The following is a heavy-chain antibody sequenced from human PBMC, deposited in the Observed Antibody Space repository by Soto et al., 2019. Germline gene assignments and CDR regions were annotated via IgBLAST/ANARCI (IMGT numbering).Heavy chain of an antibody. J-gene: IGHJ4*02. Sequence: EVQLVESGGGLIQPGRSLRLSCAASGFTFDDYAMHWVRQAPGKGLEWVSGISWNGGNIGYADSVKGRFTISRDNAKNSLFLQMNSLRADDTALYFCAKDIYSSSSGQDYWGQGTPVTVSS. CDR3: AKDIYSSSSGQDY. CDR1: GFTFDDYA. CDR2: ISWNGGNI. V-gene: IGHV3-9*01. D-gene: IGHD6-6*01.